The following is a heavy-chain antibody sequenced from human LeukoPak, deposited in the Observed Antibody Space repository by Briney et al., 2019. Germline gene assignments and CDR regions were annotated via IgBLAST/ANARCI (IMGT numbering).Heavy chain of an antibody. Sequence: PGGSLRLSCAASGFTFSSYAMSWVRQAPGKGLEWVSGISGSGGSTYYADSVKGRFTISRDNSKNTLYLQMNSLRAEDTAVYYCARDDTVTAHFDYWGQGTLVTVSS. D-gene: IGHD4-11*01. CDR2: ISGSGGST. V-gene: IGHV3-23*01. J-gene: IGHJ4*02. CDR3: ARDDTVTAHFDY. CDR1: GFTFSSYA.